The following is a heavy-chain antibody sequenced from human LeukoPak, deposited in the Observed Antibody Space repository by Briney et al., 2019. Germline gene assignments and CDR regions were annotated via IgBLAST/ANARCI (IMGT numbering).Heavy chain of an antibody. J-gene: IGHJ4*02. D-gene: IGHD2-15*01. CDR3: ASDCSGGSLRY. Sequence: GGSLRLSCAASGFSFSSYSMNWVRQAPGKGLEWISYISSGSSTIFYADSVEGRFTISRDNAKNSLYLQMNSLRAEDTAVYYCASDCSGGSLRYWGQGTLVTVSS. CDR1: GFSFSSYS. V-gene: IGHV3-48*01. CDR2: ISSGSSTI.